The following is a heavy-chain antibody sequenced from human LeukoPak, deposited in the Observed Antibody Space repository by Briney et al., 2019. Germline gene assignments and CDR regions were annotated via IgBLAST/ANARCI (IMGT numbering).Heavy chain of an antibody. CDR3: ARDPVAGNPLFDH. CDR1: VYTFTGYY. J-gene: IGHJ4*02. V-gene: IGHV1-2*02. CDR2: INPNSGGT. D-gene: IGHD6-19*01. Sequence: GASVNVSCKASVYTFTGYYMHWVRQAPGQGLEWMGWINPNSGGTNYAQKFQGRVTMTRDTSISTAYMELSRLRSDDTAVYYCARDPVAGNPLFDHWGQGTLVTVSS.